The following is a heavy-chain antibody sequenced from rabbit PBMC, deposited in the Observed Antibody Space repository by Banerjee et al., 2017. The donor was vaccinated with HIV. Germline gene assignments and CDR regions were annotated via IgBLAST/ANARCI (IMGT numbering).Heavy chain of an antibody. D-gene: IGHD8-1*01. CDR3: ARGSGSSTYASNL. Sequence: QSLEESGGDLVKPGASLTLTCTASGFSFSSSYYMCWVRQAPGKGLEWIGSIGTGSGDTYYASWAKGRFTISKTSSTTVTLQMTSLTAADTATYFCARGSGSSTYASNLWGPGTLVTV. J-gene: IGHJ4*01. CDR2: IGTGSGDT. CDR1: GFSFSSSYY. V-gene: IGHV1S40*01.